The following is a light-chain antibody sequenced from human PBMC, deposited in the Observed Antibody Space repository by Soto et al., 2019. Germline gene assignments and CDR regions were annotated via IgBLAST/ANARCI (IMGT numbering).Light chain of an antibody. CDR2: GSS. CDR1: QTVRNNY. Sequence: EVVLTQSPGTLSLSPGERATLSCRASQTVRNNYLAWYQQKPGQAPRLLIFGSSDRATGIPDRFSGSGSGTDFTLTISRLEHEDVAVYYCQQDGSSPPYTFGQGTKLEIK. J-gene: IGKJ2*01. CDR3: QQDGSSPPYT. V-gene: IGKV3-20*01.